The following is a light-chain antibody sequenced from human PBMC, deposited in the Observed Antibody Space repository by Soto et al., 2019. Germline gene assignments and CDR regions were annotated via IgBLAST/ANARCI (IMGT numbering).Light chain of an antibody. J-gene: IGKJ2*01. CDR1: QGIRND. CDR3: LQYYNYPYT. Sequence: AIQMPQSPSSLSASVGDRVTITCRASQGIRNDLGWYQQKPGKAPKLLIYAASSLQSGVPSRFSCSGSGTDFTLTISSLQPEDFATYYCLQYYNYPYTFGQGTKLEIK. V-gene: IGKV1-6*01. CDR2: AAS.